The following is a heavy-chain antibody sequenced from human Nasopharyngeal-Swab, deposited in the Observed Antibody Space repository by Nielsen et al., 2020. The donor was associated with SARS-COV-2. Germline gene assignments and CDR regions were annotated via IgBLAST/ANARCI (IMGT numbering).Heavy chain of an antibody. CDR1: VYTFTGYY. CDR2: INPNSGGT. Sequence: SVKVSCKASVYTFTGYYMHWVRQAPGQGLAWMGRINPNSGGTNYAQKFQGRVTMTRDTSISTAYMELSRLRSDDTAVYYCARDPDEFVRWELLRYFDYWGQGTLVTVSS. CDR3: ARDPDEFVRWELLRYFDY. J-gene: IGHJ4*02. D-gene: IGHD1-26*01. V-gene: IGHV1-2*06.